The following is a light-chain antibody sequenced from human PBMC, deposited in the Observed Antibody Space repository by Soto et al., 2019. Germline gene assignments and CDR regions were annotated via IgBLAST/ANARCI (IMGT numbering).Light chain of an antibody. CDR2: DAS. V-gene: IGKV3-11*01. J-gene: IGKJ5*01. CDR1: QSVSSY. Sequence: IVLTQSPATLSLSPGERATLSCRASQSVSSYLAWYQEAPGQAPRLXIYDASNRATGIPARFGGSGAGTECTRPISSLEPEDVAVDSCQQRSNWPITFGQGTRLEIK. CDR3: QQRSNWPIT.